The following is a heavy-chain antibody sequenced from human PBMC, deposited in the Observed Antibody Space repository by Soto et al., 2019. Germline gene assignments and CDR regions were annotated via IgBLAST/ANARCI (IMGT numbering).Heavy chain of an antibody. CDR2: INHSGST. J-gene: IGHJ3*01. D-gene: IGHD7-27*01. Sequence: QVQLPQWGAGLLKPSETLSLTCAVYGGSFRGFYWSWIRQSPDKGLEWIGEINHSGSTNYNPSLKRRLTISVDRSKNQFSLKLNSVTAADTGVYYCARETPTGDDAFDVWGKGTMVTVSS. CDR3: ARETPTGDDAFDV. V-gene: IGHV4-34*01. CDR1: GGSFRGFY.